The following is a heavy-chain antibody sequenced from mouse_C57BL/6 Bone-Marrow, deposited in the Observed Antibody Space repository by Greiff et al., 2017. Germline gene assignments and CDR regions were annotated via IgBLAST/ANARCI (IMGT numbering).Heavy chain of an antibody. CDR3: AREEAYYDEDWFAY. D-gene: IGHD2-4*01. CDR2: IWSGGST. J-gene: IGHJ3*01. Sequence: VQLVESGPGLVQPSQRLSITCTVSGFSFTSYGVHWVRQSPGKGLEWLGVIWSGGSTDYNAAFISRLSISKDNSKSQVFFKMNSLQADDTAIYYCAREEAYYDEDWFAYWGQGTLVTVSA. CDR1: GFSFTSYG. V-gene: IGHV2-2*01.